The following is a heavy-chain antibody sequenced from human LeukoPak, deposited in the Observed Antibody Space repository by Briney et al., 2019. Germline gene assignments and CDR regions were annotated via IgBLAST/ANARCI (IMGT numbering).Heavy chain of an antibody. CDR3: ATGIYDILTGYQPYYFDY. CDR2: FDPEDGET. D-gene: IGHD3-9*01. V-gene: IGHV1-24*01. CDR1: GYTLTELS. J-gene: IGHJ4*02. Sequence: ASVKVSCKVSGYTLTELSMHWVRQAPGKGLEWMGGFDPEDGETIYAQKFQGRVTMTEDTSTDTAYMELSSLRSEDTAVCYCATGIYDILTGYQPYYFDYWGQGTLVTVSS.